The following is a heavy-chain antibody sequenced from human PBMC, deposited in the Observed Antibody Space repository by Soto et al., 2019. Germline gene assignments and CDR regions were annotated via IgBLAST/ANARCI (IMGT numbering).Heavy chain of an antibody. Sequence: GGSLRLSCAASGFTFDEYAMHWVRQPPGKGLEWVSLISWDGSNRYYADSVQGRFTISRDNSKYSLYLEMNSLRPEDTALYYCAKDISRGPTKNYDFWSGPDYWGQGTLVTVSS. CDR2: ISWDGSNR. CDR3: AKDISRGPTKNYDFWSGPDY. CDR1: GFTFDEYA. J-gene: IGHJ4*02. V-gene: IGHV3-43D*04. D-gene: IGHD3-3*01.